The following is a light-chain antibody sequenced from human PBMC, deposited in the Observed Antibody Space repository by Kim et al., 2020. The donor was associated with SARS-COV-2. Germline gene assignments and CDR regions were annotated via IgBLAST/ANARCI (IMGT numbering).Light chain of an antibody. V-gene: IGKV3-15*01. CDR3: QQYNNWPLPCT. CDR2: GTS. CDR1: QSFGTN. Sequence: SPGERAPPSCRASQSFGTNLPWYQQKPGQAPRLLLDGTSIRATGIPARFSGSGSGTEFTLTISSLQSEDFAVYYCQQYNNWPLPCTFGQGTKLEI. J-gene: IGKJ2*02.